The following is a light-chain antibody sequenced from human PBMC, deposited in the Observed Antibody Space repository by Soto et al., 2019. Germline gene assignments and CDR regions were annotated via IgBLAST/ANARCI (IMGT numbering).Light chain of an antibody. V-gene: IGLV2-8*01. CDR2: EVF. J-gene: IGLJ1*01. Sequence: QSVLTQPPSASGSPGQSVTISCTGTSSDIGGYNYVSWYQQHPGKAPKLIIYEVFKRPSGVPDRFSGSKSGNTASLTVSRLQAEDEADYYCGSYAGSSNFDVFGTGTKVTVL. CDR3: GSYAGSSNFDV. CDR1: SSDIGGYNY.